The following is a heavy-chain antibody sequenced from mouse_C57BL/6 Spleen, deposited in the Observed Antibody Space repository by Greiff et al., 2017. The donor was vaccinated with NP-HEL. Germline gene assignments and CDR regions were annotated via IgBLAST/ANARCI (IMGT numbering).Heavy chain of an antibody. D-gene: IGHD2-5*01. CDR3: ARDYSNYPAWFAY. CDR1: GFTFSSYA. Sequence: DVHLVESGGGLVKPGGSLKLSCAASGFTFSSYAMSWVRQTPEKRLEWVATISDGGSYTYYPDNVKGRFTISRDNAKNNLYLQMSHLKSEDTAMYYCARDYSNYPAWFAYWGQGTLVTVSA. CDR2: ISDGGSYT. J-gene: IGHJ3*01. V-gene: IGHV5-4*01.